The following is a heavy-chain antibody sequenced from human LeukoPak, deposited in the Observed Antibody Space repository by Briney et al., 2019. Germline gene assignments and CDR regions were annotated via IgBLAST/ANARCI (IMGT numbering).Heavy chain of an antibody. CDR2: ISGSGGST. J-gene: IGHJ4*02. V-gene: IGHV3-23*01. CDR3: AKKRNWNYVAPFDY. D-gene: IGHD1-7*01. Sequence: GGSLRLSCAASGFTFSSYAMSWVRQAPGKGLEWVSAISGSGGSTYYADSVKGRFTISRDNSKNTLYLQMNSLRVEDTAVYYCAKKRNWNYVAPFDYWGQGTLVTVSS. CDR1: GFTFSSYA.